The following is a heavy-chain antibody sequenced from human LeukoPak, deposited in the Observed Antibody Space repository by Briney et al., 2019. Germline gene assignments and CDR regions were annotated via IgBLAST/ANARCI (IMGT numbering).Heavy chain of an antibody. CDR3: ARSRRDVVVVAAYYYYYYGMDV. Sequence: GGSLRLSCAASGFTFSSYAMHWVRQAPGKGLEWVAVISYDGSNKYYADSVKGRFTISRDNSKNTLYLQMNSLRVEDTAVYYCARSRRDVVVVAAYYYYYYGMDVWGKGTTVTVSS. CDR2: ISYDGSNK. CDR1: GFTFSSYA. D-gene: IGHD2-15*01. J-gene: IGHJ6*04. V-gene: IGHV3-30*04.